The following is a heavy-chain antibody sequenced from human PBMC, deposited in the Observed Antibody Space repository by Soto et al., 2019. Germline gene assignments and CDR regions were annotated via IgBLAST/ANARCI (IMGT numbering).Heavy chain of an antibody. CDR1: GFSFSRYS. D-gene: IGHD3-22*01. CDR3: ARGPSSFYYDSSAYQNLFVY. V-gene: IGHV3-48*02. J-gene: IGHJ4*02. Sequence: GGSLRLSCAASGFSFSRYSMNWVRQAPGKGLQWISYISSSSSTIYYIDSVKARFAISRDNAMNSLYLQMNSLRDEDSAIYYCARGPSSFYYDSSAYQNLFVYWGQGALVTVSS. CDR2: ISSSSSTI.